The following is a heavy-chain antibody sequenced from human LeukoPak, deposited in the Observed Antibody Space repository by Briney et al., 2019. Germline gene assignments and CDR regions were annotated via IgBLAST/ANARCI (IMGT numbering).Heavy chain of an antibody. CDR2: INSDGSST. D-gene: IGHD3-3*01. CDR1: GFTFRSHW. Sequence: GGSLRLSCAASGFTFRSHWMHWVRQAPGKGLVWVSRINSDGSSTSYADSVKGRFTISRDNAKNTLYLQMNSLRAEDTAVYYCARGFWSGYRTGLFDYWGQGTLVTVSS. V-gene: IGHV3-74*01. CDR3: ARGFWSGYRTGLFDY. J-gene: IGHJ4*02.